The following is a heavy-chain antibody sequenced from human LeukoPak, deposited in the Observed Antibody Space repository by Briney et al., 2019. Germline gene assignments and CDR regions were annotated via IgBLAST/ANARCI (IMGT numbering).Heavy chain of an antibody. J-gene: IGHJ3*02. CDR1: GFTFSSYA. Sequence: GGSLRLSCAASGFTFSSYAMSWVRQAPGKGLEWVSAISGSGGSTYYADSVKGRFTISRDNSKNTLYLQMNSLRAEDTAVYYCAKGSITMIVGVRFDAFDIWGQGTMVTVSS. CDR2: ISGSGGST. CDR3: AKGSITMIVGVRFDAFDI. D-gene: IGHD3-22*01. V-gene: IGHV3-23*01.